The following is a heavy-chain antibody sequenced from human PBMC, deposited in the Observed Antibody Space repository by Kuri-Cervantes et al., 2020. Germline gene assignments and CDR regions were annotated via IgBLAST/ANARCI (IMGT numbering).Heavy chain of an antibody. CDR3: SRDSHVSYYDILTGYYPFDY. CDR1: RYTFTGYY. J-gene: IGHJ4*02. V-gene: IGHV1-2*04. CDR2: INTNSGGT. D-gene: IGHD3-9*01. Sequence: ASVKVSCRASRYTFTGYYMHWVRQAPGQGLEWMGWINTNSGGTNYAQKFQGWVTMTRDTSISTAYMELSRLRSEDTAVYYCSRDSHVSYYDILTGYYPFDYWGQGTLVTVSS.